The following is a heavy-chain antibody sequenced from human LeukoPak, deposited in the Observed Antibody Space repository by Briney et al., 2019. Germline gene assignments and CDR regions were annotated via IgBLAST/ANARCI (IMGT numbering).Heavy chain of an antibody. D-gene: IGHD6-13*01. Sequence: SETLSLACTASGGSISSGSYYWSWIRQPAGKGVEGIGRIYTSGSTNYNPSLKSRVTISVDTSKNQFSLKLSSVTAADTAVYYCARSWGSSCDDYYYYYMDVLGKGTTVTVSS. CDR1: GGSISSGSYY. CDR3: ARSWGSSCDDYYYYYMDV. J-gene: IGHJ6*03. V-gene: IGHV4-61*02. CDR2: IYTSGST.